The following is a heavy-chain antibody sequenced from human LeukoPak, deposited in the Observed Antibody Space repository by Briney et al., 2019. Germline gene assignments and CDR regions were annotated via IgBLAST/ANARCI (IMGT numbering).Heavy chain of an antibody. V-gene: IGHV4-34*01. CDR3: ARGLSTAGALDY. CDR1: GVSFSGYY. Sequence: SETLSLTCAVYGVSFSGYYWSWIRQPPGKGLEWIGDITHSGSPNYNPSLKSRFTVSVDTSKNQFSLKVTSVTAADTAVYYCARGLSTAGALDYWGQGTLVTVS. CDR2: ITHSGSP. D-gene: IGHD5/OR15-5a*01. J-gene: IGHJ4*02.